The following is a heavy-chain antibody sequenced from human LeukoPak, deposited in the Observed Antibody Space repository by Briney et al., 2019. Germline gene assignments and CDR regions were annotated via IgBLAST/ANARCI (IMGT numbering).Heavy chain of an antibody. CDR3: ARAPGSSWGWFDP. J-gene: IGHJ5*02. D-gene: IGHD6-13*01. CDR1: GDTFRNYA. CDR2: IIPISGTT. V-gene: IGHV1-69*05. Sequence: SVKVSCKASGDTFRNYAISWVRQAPGQGLEWMGGIIPISGTTNYAQKFQGRVTITTDESTSTVYMELSSLRFEDTAVYYCARAPGSSWGWFDPWGQGTLVTVSS.